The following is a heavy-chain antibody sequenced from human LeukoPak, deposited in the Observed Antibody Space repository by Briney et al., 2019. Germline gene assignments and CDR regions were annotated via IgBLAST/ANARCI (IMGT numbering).Heavy chain of an antibody. CDR3: ARGLLVGNTGYYFDY. D-gene: IGHD1-26*01. CDR1: GGSISGYY. V-gene: IGHV4-59*01. CDR2: IHYSGST. Sequence: SETLSLTCTLSGGSISGYYWTWIRQPPGRGLVWIGYIHYSGSTNTHPSLKSRVTLSVDTSKQQFSLKLRSVTAADTAVYYCARGLLVGNTGYYFDYWGQGTLVTVSS. J-gene: IGHJ4*02.